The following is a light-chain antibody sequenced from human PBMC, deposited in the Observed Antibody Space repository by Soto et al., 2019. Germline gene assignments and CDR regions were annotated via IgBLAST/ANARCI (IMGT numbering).Light chain of an antibody. CDR2: GAS. J-gene: IGKJ2*01. Sequence: IQMTQSPSSLSASVGDRVTVTCRASQSINIYLNWYHQKPGKAPTLLIYGASSLQSGVPSRFSGGGSRTDFTLTISSLQPEDFVTYYCQQSYRRPYTFGQETKLEIK. CDR1: QSINIY. CDR3: QQSYRRPYT. V-gene: IGKV1-39*01.